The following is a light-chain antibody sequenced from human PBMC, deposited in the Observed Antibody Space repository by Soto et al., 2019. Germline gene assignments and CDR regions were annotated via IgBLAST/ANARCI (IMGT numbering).Light chain of an antibody. J-gene: IGKJ2*03. CDR3: QQTYNTPMYS. CDR2: AAS. V-gene: IGKV1-39*01. CDR1: QSITNF. Sequence: DIQMTQSPSSLSASVGDRVTITCRASQSITNFLNWYQQKPGKAPELLIYAASSLQSGIPSRFSGSGSGTDLTLTISSLQPEDFATYFCQQTYNTPMYSFGQGTKLEIK.